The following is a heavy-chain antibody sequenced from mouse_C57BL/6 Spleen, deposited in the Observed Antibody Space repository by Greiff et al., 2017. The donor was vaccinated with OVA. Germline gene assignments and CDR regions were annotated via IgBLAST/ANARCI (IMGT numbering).Heavy chain of an antibody. V-gene: IGHV5-17*01. J-gene: IGHJ4*01. Sequence: EVHLVESGGGLVKPGGSLKLSCAASGFTFSDYGMHWVRQAPEKGLEWVAYISSGSSTIYYADTVKGRFTNSRDNAKNTLFLQMTSLRSEDTAMYYCARGNSYAMDYWGQGTSVTVSS. CDR2: ISSGSSTI. CDR1: GFTFSDYG. D-gene: IGHD2-1*01. CDR3: ARGNSYAMDY.